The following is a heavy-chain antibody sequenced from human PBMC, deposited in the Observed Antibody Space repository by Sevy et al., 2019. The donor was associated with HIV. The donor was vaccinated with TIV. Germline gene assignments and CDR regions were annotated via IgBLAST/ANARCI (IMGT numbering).Heavy chain of an antibody. J-gene: IGHJ4*02. V-gene: IGHV3-7*01. CDR2: INERGSQK. CDR1: GFTLSNYW. Sequence: GGSLRLSCAASGFTLSNYWMIWVRQAPGMGLEWVANINERGSQKNYLDSVKGRFTISRDTAKNSLYLQMNSLRAEDTAVYYCARESYYDSTGYFDYWGQGTLVTVSS. CDR3: ARESYYDSTGYFDY. D-gene: IGHD3-22*01.